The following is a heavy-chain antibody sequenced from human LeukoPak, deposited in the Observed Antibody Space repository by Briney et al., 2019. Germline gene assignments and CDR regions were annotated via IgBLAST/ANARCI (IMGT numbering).Heavy chain of an antibody. V-gene: IGHV3-53*01. CDR1: GFTVSSNY. CDR2: IYSGGST. CDR3: ARDFGEYCSGGSCYYYYI. J-gene: IGHJ4*02. Sequence: GGSLRLSCAASGFTVSSNYMSWVRQAPGKGLEWVSVIYSGGSTYYADSVKGRFTISRDNSKNTLYLQMNSLRAEDTAVYYCARDFGEYCSGGSCYYYYIWGQGTLVTVSS. D-gene: IGHD2-15*01.